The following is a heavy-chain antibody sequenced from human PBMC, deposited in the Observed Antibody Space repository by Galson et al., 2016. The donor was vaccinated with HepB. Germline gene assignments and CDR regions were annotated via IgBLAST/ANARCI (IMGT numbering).Heavy chain of an antibody. CDR3: ARDNAWFGERKFYYYYGLDV. CDR1: GFTFSSFA. Sequence: SLRLSCAASGFTFSSFAMSWVRQAPGKGLEWVSSIYGGGNDPSYADSVKGRFTISRDNSNNTLYLQMNSLRAEDTAVYYCARDNAWFGERKFYYYYGLDVWGQGTTVTVSS. J-gene: IGHJ6*02. D-gene: IGHD3-10*01. V-gene: IGHV3-23*03. CDR2: IYGGGNDP.